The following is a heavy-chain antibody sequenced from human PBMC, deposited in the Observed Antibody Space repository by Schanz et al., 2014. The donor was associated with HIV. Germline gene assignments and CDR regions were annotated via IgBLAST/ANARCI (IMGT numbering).Heavy chain of an antibody. J-gene: IGHJ6*02. Sequence: QMQLVESGGGVVRPGKSLRLSCAASGFTFDNYGMHWVRQAPGKGLAWGAVISYDGRNKYFADSVKGRFTMSRDNSKNTLYLQMNSLRAEDTAVYYCVRLMSSDYDFYHYGMDVWGQGTTVIVSS. D-gene: IGHD4-17*01. CDR2: ISYDGRNK. CDR1: GFTFDNYG. CDR3: VRLMSSDYDFYHYGMDV. V-gene: IGHV3-30*03.